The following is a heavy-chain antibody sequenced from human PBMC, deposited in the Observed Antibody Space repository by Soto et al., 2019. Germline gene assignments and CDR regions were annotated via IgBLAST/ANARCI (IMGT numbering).Heavy chain of an antibody. Sequence: GGSLRLSCAASGFTFSSYAMHWVRQAPGKGLEWVAVISYDGSNKYYADSVKGRFTISRDNSKNTLYLQMNSLRAEDPAVYYCAREDDDWGTFDYWGQGTLVTVSS. CDR3: AREDDDWGTFDY. D-gene: IGHD3-16*01. V-gene: IGHV3-30-3*01. CDR1: GFTFSSYA. CDR2: ISYDGSNK. J-gene: IGHJ4*02.